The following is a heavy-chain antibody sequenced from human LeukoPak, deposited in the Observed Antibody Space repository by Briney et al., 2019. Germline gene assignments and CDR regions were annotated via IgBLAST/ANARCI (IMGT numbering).Heavy chain of an antibody. CDR2: ISSSSSTI. CDR3: ASLTYYDFWSGYSVFDY. D-gene: IGHD3-3*01. J-gene: IGHJ4*02. CDR1: GFTFSSYS. Sequence: GGSLRLSCAASGFTFSSYSMTWVRQAPGKGLEWVSYISSSSSTIYYADSVKGRFTISRDNAKNSLYLQMNRLRDEDTAVYYCASLTYYDFWSGYSVFDYWGQGTLVTVSS. V-gene: IGHV3-48*02.